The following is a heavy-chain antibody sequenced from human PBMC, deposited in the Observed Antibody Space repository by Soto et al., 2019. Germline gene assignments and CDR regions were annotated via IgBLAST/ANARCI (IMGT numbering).Heavy chain of an antibody. CDR2: IYYSGST. V-gene: IGHV4-31*03. CDR1: GDSISSGSYY. J-gene: IGHJ6*02. D-gene: IGHD2-8*01. CDR3: ARGRLISNYYYGMDV. Sequence: SETLSLTCSVSGDSISSGSYYWSWIRQHPGKGLEWIGYIYYSGSTYYNPSLKSRVTISVDTSKNQFSLKLSSVTAADTAVYYCARGRLISNYYYGMDVWGQGTTVTVSS.